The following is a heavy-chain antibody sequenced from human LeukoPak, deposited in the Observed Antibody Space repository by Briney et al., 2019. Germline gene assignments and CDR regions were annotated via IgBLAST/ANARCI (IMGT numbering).Heavy chain of an antibody. Sequence: SGGSLRLSCAASGLTVSRNYMSWVRQAPGKGLEWVANIKQDGSEKYYVDSVKGRFTISRDNAKNSLYLQMNSLRAEDTAVYYCARHGEPGYYDILTGYYYFDYWGQGTLVTVSS. V-gene: IGHV3-7*01. D-gene: IGHD3-9*01. CDR3: ARHGEPGYYDILTGYYYFDY. CDR2: IKQDGSEK. CDR1: GLTVSRNY. J-gene: IGHJ4*02.